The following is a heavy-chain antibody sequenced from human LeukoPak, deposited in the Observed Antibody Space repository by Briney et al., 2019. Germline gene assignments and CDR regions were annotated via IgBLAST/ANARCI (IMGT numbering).Heavy chain of an antibody. D-gene: IGHD5-18*01. J-gene: IGHJ4*02. CDR3: AKDQKAAMVAGFDY. CDR2: MSYDGSNK. Sequence: GRSLRLSCAASGFTFSSYGMHWVRQAPGKGLEWVAVMSYDGSNKYYADSVKGRFTISRDNSKNTLYLQMNSLRAEDTAVYYCAKDQKAAMVAGFDYWGQGTLVTVSS. CDR1: GFTFSSYG. V-gene: IGHV3-30*18.